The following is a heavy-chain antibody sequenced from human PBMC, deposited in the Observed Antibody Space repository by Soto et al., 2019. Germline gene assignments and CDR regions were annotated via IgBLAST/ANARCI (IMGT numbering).Heavy chain of an antibody. Sequence: EVQLVESGGVLVQPGGSLSLSCVASGFTFSNYWMNWVRQAPGMGLEWVAGIKEDASEKNYVDSVKGRFIISRDNAKDSLFLQLNSLRAGDTAVYFCATAIEASFNKYDYWGQGTLVTVSS. CDR3: ATAIEASFNKYDY. J-gene: IGHJ4*02. CDR1: GFTFSNYW. V-gene: IGHV3-7*01. CDR2: IKEDASEK.